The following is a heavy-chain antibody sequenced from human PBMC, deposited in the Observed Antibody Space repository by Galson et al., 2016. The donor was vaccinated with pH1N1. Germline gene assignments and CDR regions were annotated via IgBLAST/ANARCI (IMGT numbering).Heavy chain of an antibody. CDR2: IYSRGNT. J-gene: IGHJ4*02. Sequence: SLRLSCAASGITVSNNYMSWVRQAPGKGLEWVSLIYSRGNTYYADPVKGRFTISRDSSKNTVYLQMNSLRADDTAVYYCARDRGEPWGQGTLVTVSS. V-gene: IGHV3-53*01. CDR3: ARDRGEP. D-gene: IGHD3-16*01. CDR1: GITVSNNY.